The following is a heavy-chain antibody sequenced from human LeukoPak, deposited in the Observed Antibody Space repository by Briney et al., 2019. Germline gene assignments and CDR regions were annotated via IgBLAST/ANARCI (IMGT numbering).Heavy chain of an antibody. J-gene: IGHJ4*02. Sequence: GGSLRLSCAASGFIFSDHWMHWVRQAPGKGLVWLSRINNDGSSTIYADSVKGRFTFSRDNAENTLYLQMNSLRAEDTAVYYCAKDGRNYYDSSGYLDYWGQGSLVTVSS. CDR1: GFIFSDHW. CDR2: INNDGSST. CDR3: AKDGRNYYDSSGYLDY. V-gene: IGHV3-74*01. D-gene: IGHD3-22*01.